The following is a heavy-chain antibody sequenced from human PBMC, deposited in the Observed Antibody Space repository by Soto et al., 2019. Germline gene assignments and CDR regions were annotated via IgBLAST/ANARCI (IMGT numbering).Heavy chain of an antibody. CDR2: INHSGST. Sequence: ETLSLTCAVYGGSFSGYYWSWIRQPPGKGLEWIGEINHSGSTNYNPSLKSRVTISVDTSKNQFSLKLSSVTAADTAVYYCARGGKIKTGTSRSNWFDPWGQGTLVTVSS. V-gene: IGHV4-34*01. CDR3: ARGGKIKTGTSRSNWFDP. CDR1: GGSFSGYY. D-gene: IGHD1-7*01. J-gene: IGHJ5*02.